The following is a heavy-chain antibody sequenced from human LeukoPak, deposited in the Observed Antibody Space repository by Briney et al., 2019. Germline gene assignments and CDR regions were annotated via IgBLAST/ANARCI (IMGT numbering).Heavy chain of an antibody. Sequence: GGSLRLSCAASGLAFSDSDMYWVRQAPGKGLEWVGRIRSKANHYATAYAVSVKGRFTISRDDSWNTAHLQMTRLGTEDTAVYYCTRRAWGSGWGAFDIWGQGTMVTVPS. D-gene: IGHD6-19*01. CDR2: IRSKANHYAT. CDR3: TRRAWGSGWGAFDI. J-gene: IGHJ3*02. CDR1: GLAFSDSD. V-gene: IGHV3-73*01.